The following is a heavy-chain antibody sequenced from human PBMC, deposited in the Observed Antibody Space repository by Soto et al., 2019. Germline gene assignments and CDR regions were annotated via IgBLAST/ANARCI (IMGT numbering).Heavy chain of an antibody. Sequence: HVQLVQSGAEVKKPGASVNVSCKASGFTFTTHGISWVRQAPGQGLEWMRWISNGETNYAQKLQGRVTMTTDTTTSTAYMELGGLRFDDTAVYYCARGSERYNWNDPWDYWGQGTLVTVSS. CDR2: ISNGET. CDR1: GFTFTTHG. D-gene: IGHD1-1*01. CDR3: ARGSERYNWNDPWDY. J-gene: IGHJ4*02. V-gene: IGHV1-18*01.